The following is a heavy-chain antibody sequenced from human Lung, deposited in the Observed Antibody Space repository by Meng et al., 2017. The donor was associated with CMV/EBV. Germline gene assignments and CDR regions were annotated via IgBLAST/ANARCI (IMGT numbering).Heavy chain of an antibody. CDR1: GFTFREYW. D-gene: IGHD6-6*01. J-gene: IGHJ4*02. V-gene: IGHV3-7*01. Sequence: SCIVSGFTFREYWMNWVRQATGKGLEWLASIKPDGSDTYYADSVKGRFTISRDNAKNSVHLQMNSLRAEDTAVYYCFARPIDYWGQGTVVTVSS. CDR2: IKPDGSDT. CDR3: FARPIDY.